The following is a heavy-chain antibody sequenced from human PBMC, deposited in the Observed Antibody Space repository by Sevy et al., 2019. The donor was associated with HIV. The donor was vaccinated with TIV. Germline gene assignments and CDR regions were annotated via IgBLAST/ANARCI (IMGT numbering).Heavy chain of an antibody. J-gene: IGHJ4*02. CDR2: IKQDGSEK. CDR1: GFTFSSYW. D-gene: IGHD6-25*01. CDR3: ARALAAAASY. Sequence: GGSLRLSCAASGFTFSSYWMNWVRQAPGKGMEWVANIKQDGSEKYYVDSLKVRFTISRDNAKNSMHLQMNSLRAEGTAVYYCARALAAAASYWGQGTLVSVSS. V-gene: IGHV3-7*01.